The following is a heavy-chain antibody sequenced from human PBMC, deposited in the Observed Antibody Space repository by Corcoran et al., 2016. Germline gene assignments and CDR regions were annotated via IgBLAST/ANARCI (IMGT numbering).Heavy chain of an antibody. Sequence: EVQLVQSGAEVKKPGESLKISCKGSGYSFTSYWIGWVRQMPGKVLEWMGIIYPGDSDSRYSPSFHVQVTISPDKSISTAYLQWSSLKASDTAMYYCARRPYYYDSSGYFFDYWGQGTLVTVSS. J-gene: IGHJ4*02. CDR2: IYPGDSDS. V-gene: IGHV5-51*01. CDR1: GYSFTSYW. D-gene: IGHD3-22*01. CDR3: ARRPYYYDSSGYFFDY.